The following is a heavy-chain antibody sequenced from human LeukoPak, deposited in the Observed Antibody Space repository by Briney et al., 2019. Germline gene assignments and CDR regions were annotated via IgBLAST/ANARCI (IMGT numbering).Heavy chain of an antibody. CDR1: GLTFSGFA. Sequence: PGGSLTLSCAASGLTFSGFAMSWVRRTPGKGLEWVSGISRSGDNTLYADSVKGLFTISRDNSKNTLYLEMNRLRAEDTAIYYCAKMKGHPLPKYYMDVWGQGTTVTVSS. J-gene: IGHJ6*01. D-gene: IGHD1-26*01. CDR3: AKMKGHPLPKYYMDV. CDR2: ISRSGDNT. V-gene: IGHV3-23*01.